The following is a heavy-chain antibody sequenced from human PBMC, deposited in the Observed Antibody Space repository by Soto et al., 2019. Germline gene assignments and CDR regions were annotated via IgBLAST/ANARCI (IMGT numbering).Heavy chain of an antibody. CDR2: IYYSGST. V-gene: IGHV4-39*01. CDR3: ARSAIVVVNNFDY. D-gene: IGHD3-22*01. CDR1: GGSISSSIYY. J-gene: IGHJ4*02. Sequence: SETLSLTCTVSGGSISSSIYYWGWIRQPPGKGLEWIGSIYYSGSTYYNPSLKSRVTISVDTSKNQFSLKLSSVTAADTAVYYCARSAIVVVNNFDYWGQGALVTVSS.